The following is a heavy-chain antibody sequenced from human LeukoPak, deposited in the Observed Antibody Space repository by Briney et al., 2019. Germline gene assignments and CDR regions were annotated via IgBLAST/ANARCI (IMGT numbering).Heavy chain of an antibody. D-gene: IGHD6-13*01. CDR3: ARWVVGAAAAGTFFDY. CDR2: TYYRSKWYN. Sequence: SQTHSLTCAISGESISSNSAAWNWIRQSPSRGLEWLGRTYYRSKWYNDYAVSVKSRITINPDTSKNQFSLHLNSVTPEDTAVYYCARWVVGAAAAGTFFDYWGQGTLVTVSS. J-gene: IGHJ4*02. CDR1: GESISSNSAA. V-gene: IGHV6-1*01.